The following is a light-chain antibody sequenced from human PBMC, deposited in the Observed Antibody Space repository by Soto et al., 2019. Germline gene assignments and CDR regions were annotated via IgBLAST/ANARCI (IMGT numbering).Light chain of an antibody. CDR2: RNS. CDR1: SSNIGSNP. CDR3: ATLDDGLYGPV. Sequence: QSVLTQPPSASGTPGQRVTISCSGSSSNIGSNPVQWYLQLPGMAPKLVIYRNSERPSGVPDRFSGSKSGTSASLAISGLQSEDEADYHCATLDDGLYGPVFGGGTKLTVL. J-gene: IGLJ3*02. V-gene: IGLV1-44*01.